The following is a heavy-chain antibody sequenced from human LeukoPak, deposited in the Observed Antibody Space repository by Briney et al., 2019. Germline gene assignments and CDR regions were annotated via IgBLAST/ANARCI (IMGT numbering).Heavy chain of an antibody. V-gene: IGHV3-21*01. CDR3: AREDTAMATGY. J-gene: IGHJ4*02. CDR2: ISSSSSYI. D-gene: IGHD5-18*01. CDR1: GFTFSSYT. Sequence: GGSLRLSCAASGFTFSSYTMNWVRQAPGKGLEWVSSISSSSSYIYYADSVKGRFTISRDNAKNSLYLQMNSLRAEDTAVYYCAREDTAMATGYWGQGTLVTVSS.